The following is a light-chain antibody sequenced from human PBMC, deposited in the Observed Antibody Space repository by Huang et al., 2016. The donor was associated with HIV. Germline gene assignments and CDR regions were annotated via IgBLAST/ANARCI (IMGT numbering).Light chain of an antibody. CDR3: QQRSNWPPPT. J-gene: IGKJ4*01. CDR1: QSVSRY. V-gene: IGKV3-11*01. CDR2: NAG. Sequence: EIVLTQSPATLSLSPGERATLSCRASQSVSRYLAWYQQKPGQAPRLLIYNAGHRATGIPARFSGSGSGTDFTLTISSLEPEDFAVYYCQQRSNWPPPTFGGGTKVEI.